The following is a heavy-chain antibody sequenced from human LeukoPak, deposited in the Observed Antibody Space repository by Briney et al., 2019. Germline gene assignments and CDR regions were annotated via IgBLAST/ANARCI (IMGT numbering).Heavy chain of an antibody. CDR3: ASSQGTHGNYYYYYMDV. CDR1: GGSFSGYY. Sequence: PSETLSLTCAVYGGSFSGYYWSWIRQPPGKGLEWIGEINHSGSTNYNPSLKSRVTISVDTSKNQFSLKLSSVTAADAAVYYCASSQGTHGNYYYYYMDVWGKGTTVTVSS. J-gene: IGHJ6*03. D-gene: IGHD1-1*01. V-gene: IGHV4-34*01. CDR2: INHSGST.